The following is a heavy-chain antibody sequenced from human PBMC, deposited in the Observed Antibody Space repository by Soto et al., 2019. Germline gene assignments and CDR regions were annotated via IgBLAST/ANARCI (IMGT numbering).Heavy chain of an antibody. CDR2: IYYSGRT. D-gene: IGHD3-10*01. Sequence: PSETLSLTCTVSGGSISSYYWSWVRQPPVKGLEWMGCIYYSGRTNYSPSLKSRVTISVDTSKNQFSLKLSSVTAAEGAVYYCASSAYYYGSGSYYHNDYWAQATLVTVSS. V-gene: IGHV4-59*01. CDR3: ASSAYYYGSGSYYHNDY. CDR1: GGSISSYY. J-gene: IGHJ4*02.